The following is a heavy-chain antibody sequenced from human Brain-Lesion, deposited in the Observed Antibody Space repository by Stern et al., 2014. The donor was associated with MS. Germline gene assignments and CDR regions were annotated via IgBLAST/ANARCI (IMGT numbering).Heavy chain of an antibody. CDR2: IFNSGST. CDR1: GGSISSGGYY. D-gene: IGHD2-2*01. V-gene: IGHV4-61*02. J-gene: IGHJ6*02. CDR3: ARGRVVPGFQYYATDV. Sequence: VQLVESGPGLVKPSQTLSLSCTVSGGSISSGGYYWSWIRPPAGKGLEWIGRIFNSGSTSYNPPLKSRVTISIDTSKTQFSLRLNPMTAADTAVYYCARGRVVPGFQYYATDVWGQGTTVIVSS.